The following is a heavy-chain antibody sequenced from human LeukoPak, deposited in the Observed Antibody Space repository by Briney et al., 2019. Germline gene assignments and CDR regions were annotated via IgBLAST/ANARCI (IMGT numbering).Heavy chain of an antibody. D-gene: IGHD3-10*01. CDR2: INPSGGST. Sequence: ASVKVSCKASGYTFTSYYMHWVRQAPGQGLEWMGIINPSGGSTSYAQKFQGRVTMTRDMSTSTVYMELSSLRSEDTAVYYCAGAQGRDGSGSYSYYYYYMDVWGKGTTVTVSS. V-gene: IGHV1-46*01. CDR1: GYTFTSYY. CDR3: AGAQGRDGSGSYSYYYYYMDV. J-gene: IGHJ6*03.